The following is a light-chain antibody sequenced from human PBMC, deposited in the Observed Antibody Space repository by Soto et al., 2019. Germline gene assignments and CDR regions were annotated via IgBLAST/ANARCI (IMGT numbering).Light chain of an antibody. V-gene: IGKV3-11*01. CDR1: QSVSSY. CDR2: DAS. Sequence: DNLFSQAPATPSFFPRGRTTPSCRARQSVSSYLAWYQQKPGQAPRLLIYDASNRATGIPARFSGSGSGTDFTLTISSLEPEDFAVYYCQQRSNWPPGLTFGGGTKVDIK. J-gene: IGKJ4*01. CDR3: QQRSNWPPGLT.